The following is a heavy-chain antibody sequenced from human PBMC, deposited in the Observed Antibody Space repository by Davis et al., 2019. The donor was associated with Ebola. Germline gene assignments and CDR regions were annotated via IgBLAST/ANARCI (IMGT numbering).Heavy chain of an antibody. V-gene: IGHV5-51*01. CDR2: IYPGDSET. J-gene: IGHJ4*02. Sequence: KVSCKGSGYTFTSYWIAWVRQAPGKGLEWMGSIYPGDSETRYSPSLQGQATISVDKSISTAYLRWSSLKASDTATYYCTRRIDIFTGYQIERGLDSWGQGTLVTVSS. D-gene: IGHD3-9*01. CDR1: GYTFTSYW. CDR3: TRRIDIFTGYQIERGLDS.